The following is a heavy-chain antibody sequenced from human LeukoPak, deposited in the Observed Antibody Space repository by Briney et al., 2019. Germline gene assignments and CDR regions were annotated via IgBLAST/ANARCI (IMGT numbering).Heavy chain of an antibody. J-gene: IGHJ3*02. Sequence: SETLSLSCTVPGASTSHFYWNWIRQPPGKGLEWIGYMHNSGSSKHSPYLKSRVTISIDTSKNQFSLHLTSATAADTAIYYCARSAEWLRNAFDIWGQGKMVSVSS. V-gene: IGHV4-59*01. CDR1: GASTSHFY. CDR2: MHNSGSS. D-gene: IGHD5-12*01. CDR3: ARSAEWLRNAFDI.